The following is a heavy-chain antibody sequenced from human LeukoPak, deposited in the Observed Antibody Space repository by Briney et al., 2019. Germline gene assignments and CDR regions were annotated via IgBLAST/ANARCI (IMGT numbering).Heavy chain of an antibody. Sequence: GGSLRLSCAASGFTFSSYGMHWVRQAPGKGLEWVAVISYDGSNKYYADSVKGRFTISRDNSKNTLYLQMNSLRAEDTAVYYCARDSPGDYVSTFDYWGQGTLVTVSS. CDR1: GFTFSSYG. CDR3: ARDSPGDYVSTFDY. D-gene: IGHD4-17*01. J-gene: IGHJ4*02. V-gene: IGHV3-30*03. CDR2: ISYDGSNK.